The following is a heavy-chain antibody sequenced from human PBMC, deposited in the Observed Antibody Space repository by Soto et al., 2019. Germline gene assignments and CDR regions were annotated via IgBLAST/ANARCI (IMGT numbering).Heavy chain of an antibody. D-gene: IGHD3-10*01. J-gene: IGHJ4*02. CDR2: ISSIRGDTT. CDR3: AKGSLVVPISD. CDR1: GFTFDSYA. Sequence: PGGSLRLSCVASGFTFDSYAMTWVRQAPGRGLEWVSTISSIRGDTTNYADSVKGRFTISRDNSKSTIYLHMTRLRVDDTAVYFCAKGSLVVPISDWGQGTLVTVSS. V-gene: IGHV3-23*01.